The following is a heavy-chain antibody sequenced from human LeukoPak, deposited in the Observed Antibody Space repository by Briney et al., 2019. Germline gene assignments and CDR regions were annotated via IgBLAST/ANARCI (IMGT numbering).Heavy chain of an antibody. CDR1: GGSVSSSSSY. V-gene: IGHV4-39*01. D-gene: IGHD1-7*01. Sequence: SETLSLTCTVSGGSVSSSSSYWAWVRQPPGRGLEWIGSVYYSGTTYYNTSLESRVTISEDTSRNRFSLMLSSVTAADTAVYYCVRQNSDYYYYYLDVWGEGTTVIVSS. J-gene: IGHJ6*03. CDR2: VYYSGTT. CDR3: VRQNSDYYYYYLDV.